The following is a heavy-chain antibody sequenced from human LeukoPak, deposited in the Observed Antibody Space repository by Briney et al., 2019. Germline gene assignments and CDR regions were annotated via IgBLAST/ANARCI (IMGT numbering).Heavy chain of an antibody. CDR3: ARAPSSSNLLVFDY. CDR1: GFTVSNNY. Sequence: GGSLRLSCAASGFTVSNNYLHWVRQAPGKGLEWVSVIYSGGTTYYANSVKGRFTISRDSSKNTMYLQMNSLRAEDTAVYYCARAPSSSNLLVFDYWGQGTLVTVSS. J-gene: IGHJ4*02. D-gene: IGHD6-13*01. CDR2: IYSGGTT. V-gene: IGHV3-66*01.